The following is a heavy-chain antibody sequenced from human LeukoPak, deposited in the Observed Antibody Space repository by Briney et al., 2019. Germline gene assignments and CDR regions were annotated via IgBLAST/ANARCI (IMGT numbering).Heavy chain of an antibody. CDR3: ARRNDPYDMDV. CDR1: GGSINRDY. J-gene: IGHJ6*02. V-gene: IGHV4-59*08. Sequence: SETLSLTCTVSGGSINRDYWNWIRQPPGKGLEWIGSIYYSGSTNYNSSLKSRVTMSVDTSKNQFSLKLSSVTAADTAVYYCARRNDPYDMDVWGQGTTVTVSS. D-gene: IGHD1-1*01. CDR2: IYYSGST.